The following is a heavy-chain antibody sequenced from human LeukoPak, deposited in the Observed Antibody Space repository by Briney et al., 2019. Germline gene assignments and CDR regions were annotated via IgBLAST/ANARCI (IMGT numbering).Heavy chain of an antibody. Sequence: GASVKVSCKASGYTFTSYDINWVRQATGQGLEWMGWMNPNSGNTGYAQKFQVRVTMTRNTSISTAYMELSSLRSEDTAVYYCARGDDYDFWSGQGTWGQGTLVTVSS. V-gene: IGHV1-8*01. CDR1: GYTFTSYD. CDR2: MNPNSGNT. D-gene: IGHD3-3*01. CDR3: ARGDDYDFWSGQGT. J-gene: IGHJ5*02.